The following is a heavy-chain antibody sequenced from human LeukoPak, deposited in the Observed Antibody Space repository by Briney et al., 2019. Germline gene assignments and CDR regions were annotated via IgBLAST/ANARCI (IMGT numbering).Heavy chain of an antibody. CDR1: GGTFSSYA. Sequence: SVKVSCKASGGTFSSYAISWVRQAPGQGLEWMGRIIPILGIANYAQKFQGRVTITADKSTSTAYTELSSLRSEDTAVYYCARDPCSSTSCYALRLMDVWGQGTTVTVSS. D-gene: IGHD2-2*01. CDR3: ARDPCSSTSCYALRLMDV. CDR2: IIPILGIA. V-gene: IGHV1-69*04. J-gene: IGHJ6*02.